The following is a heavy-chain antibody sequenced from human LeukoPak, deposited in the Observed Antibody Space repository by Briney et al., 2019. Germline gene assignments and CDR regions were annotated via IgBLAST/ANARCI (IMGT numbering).Heavy chain of an antibody. J-gene: IGHJ3*02. V-gene: IGHV4-4*02. CDR1: GGSISSSNW. CDR2: SYHSGST. D-gene: IGHD6-19*01. CDR3: ARVDAGWARTAFDI. Sequence: SETLSLTCTVSGGSISSSNWWSWVRQPPGKGLEWFGVSYHSGSTNYNPSLKSRVTISVDKSKNQFSLKLSSVTAADTAVYYCARVDAGWARTAFDIWGQGTMVTVSS.